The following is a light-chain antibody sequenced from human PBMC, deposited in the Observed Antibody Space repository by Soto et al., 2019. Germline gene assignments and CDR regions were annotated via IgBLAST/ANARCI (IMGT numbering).Light chain of an antibody. J-gene: IGKJ1*01. CDR2: GAS. CDR1: QSVDIN. Sequence: EIVLTQSPATLSVSPGERVTLSYRASQSVDINLAWYQQKPGQAPRLLIYGASTRATDMPGRFSGRGAGAEFTLTISSLQSEDFAVYYCQQYRSWPRTFGQGTKVEIK. V-gene: IGKV3-15*01. CDR3: QQYRSWPRT.